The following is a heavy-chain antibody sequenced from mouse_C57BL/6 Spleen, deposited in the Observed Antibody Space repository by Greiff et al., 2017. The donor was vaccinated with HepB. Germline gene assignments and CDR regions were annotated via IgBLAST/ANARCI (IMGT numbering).Heavy chain of an antibody. CDR1: GYAFSSYW. CDR3: AAITTVVALDY. D-gene: IGHD1-1*01. Sequence: QVQLQQSGAELVKPGASVKISCKASGYAFSSYWMNWVKQRPGKGLEWIGQIYPGDGDTNYNGKFKGKATLTADKSSSTAYMQLSSLTSEDSAVHFCAAITTVVALDYWGQGTTLTVSS. CDR2: IYPGDGDT. J-gene: IGHJ2*01. V-gene: IGHV1-80*01.